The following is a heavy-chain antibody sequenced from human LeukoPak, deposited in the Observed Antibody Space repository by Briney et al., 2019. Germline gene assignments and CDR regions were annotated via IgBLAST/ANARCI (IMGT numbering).Heavy chain of an antibody. D-gene: IGHD6-19*01. CDR1: GGSFSGHY. V-gene: IGHV4-34*01. J-gene: IGHJ6*03. Sequence: SETLSLTCAVYGGSFSGHYWTWIRQSPGKALEWVGEINHRGSAHYAPSLRSRVTISVDTAKNQFSLRLNSVTAADTAVYYCARGVVAGSLGDYYYYMDAWGKGTTVTVSS. CDR2: INHRGSA. CDR3: ARGVVAGSLGDYYYYMDA.